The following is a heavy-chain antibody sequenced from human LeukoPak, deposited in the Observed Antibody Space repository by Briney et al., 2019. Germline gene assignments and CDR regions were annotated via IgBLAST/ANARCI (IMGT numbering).Heavy chain of an antibody. CDR3: ARDFDSPLAFDI. J-gene: IGHJ3*02. CDR1: GGSISSGDYY. V-gene: IGHV4-30-4*08. Sequence: KTSQTLSFTCTVSGGSISSGDYYWNWIRQPPGKGLEWIGYIYYSGSTYYNPSLKSRVTISVDTSKNQFSLKLSSVTAADTAVYYCARDFDSPLAFDIWGQGTMVTVSS. D-gene: IGHD3-9*01. CDR2: IYYSGST.